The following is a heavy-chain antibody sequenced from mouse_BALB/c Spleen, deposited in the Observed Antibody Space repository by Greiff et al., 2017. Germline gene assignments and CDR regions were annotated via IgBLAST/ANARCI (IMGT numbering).Heavy chain of an antibody. J-gene: IGHJ3*01. D-gene: IGHD2-4*01. V-gene: IGHV5-17*02. Sequence: EVQRVESGGGLVQPGGSRKLSCAASGFTFSSFGMHWVRQAPEKGLEWVAYISSGSSTIYYADTVKGRFTISRDNPKNTLFLQMTSLRSEDTAMYYCARADYDWFAYWGQGTLVTVSA. CDR3: ARADYDWFAY. CDR2: ISSGSSTI. CDR1: GFTFSSFG.